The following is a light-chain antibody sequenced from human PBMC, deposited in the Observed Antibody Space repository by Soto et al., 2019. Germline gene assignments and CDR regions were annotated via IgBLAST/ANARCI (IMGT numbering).Light chain of an antibody. V-gene: IGKV1-39*01. J-gene: IGKJ3*01. CDR3: QQSMSNLGT. CDR2: APS. Sequence: DIQMTQSPSSLSASIGERVTITCRASQSISNYLNWFQQKPAEAPKLLIYAPSSLPTGVPSRFSGSGSGTDFTLTISSLQREDVATYYCQQSMSNLGTFGPGTKVDIK. CDR1: QSISNY.